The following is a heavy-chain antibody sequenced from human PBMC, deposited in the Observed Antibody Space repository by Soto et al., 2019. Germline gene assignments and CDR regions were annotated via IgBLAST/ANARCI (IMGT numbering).Heavy chain of an antibody. CDR1: GFTFSDYY. CDR2: ITTSSSYT. D-gene: IGHD1-26*01. Sequence: QVQLVESGGGLVKPGGSLRLSCAASGFTFSDYYMSWIRQAPGKGLEWLSYITTSSSYTNYADSVKGRFTISRDNAKNSLHLQMNGLRAEDTAVYYCARDMNSWTYHDYCGQGTLVTVSS. J-gene: IGHJ4*02. V-gene: IGHV3-11*06. CDR3: ARDMNSWTYHDY.